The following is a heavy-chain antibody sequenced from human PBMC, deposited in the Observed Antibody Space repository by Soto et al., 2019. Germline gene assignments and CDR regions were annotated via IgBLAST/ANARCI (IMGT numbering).Heavy chain of an antibody. V-gene: IGHV3-7*04. CDR1: GFTFSTFW. CDR2: IKQDGSEK. J-gene: IGHJ6*02. D-gene: IGHD3-22*01. Sequence: PGGSLRLSCEASGFTFSTFWMHWVRQAPGKGLEWVANIKQDGSEKYYVDSVKGRFTISRDNAKNSLYLQMNSLRAEDTAVYYCARFYYDSSGYLPSPYYYYYGMDVWGQGTTVTVS. CDR3: ARFYYDSSGYLPSPYYYYYGMDV.